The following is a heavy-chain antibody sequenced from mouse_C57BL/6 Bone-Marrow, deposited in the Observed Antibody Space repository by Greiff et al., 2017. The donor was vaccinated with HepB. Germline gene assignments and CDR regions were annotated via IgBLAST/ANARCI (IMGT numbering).Heavy chain of an antibody. D-gene: IGHD1-1*01. J-gene: IGHJ4*01. CDR1: GYTFTSYW. V-gene: IGHV1-59*01. CDR2: IDPSDSYT. CDR3: FYYYGSSLYYAMDY. Sequence: QVQLQQPGAELVRPGTSVKLSCKASGYTFTSYWMHWVKQRPGQGLEWIGVIDPSDSYTNYNQKFKGKATLTVDTSSSTAYMQLSSLTSEDSAVYYCFYYYGSSLYYAMDYWGQGTSVTVSS.